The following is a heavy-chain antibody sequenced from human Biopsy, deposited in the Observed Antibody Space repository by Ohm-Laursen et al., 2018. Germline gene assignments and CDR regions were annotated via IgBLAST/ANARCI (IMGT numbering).Heavy chain of an antibody. CDR1: GGSFSDYG. V-gene: IGHV1-69*06. D-gene: IGHD4-17*01. CDR3: ATLTEDYGASPDS. CDR2: VIPISNTA. Sequence: SSVKVSCNASGGSFSDYGLSWVRQAPGRGLEWMGGVIPISNTANYAQNFQDRLTITADRSTNTAYMELNSLRSEDTAVYFCATLTEDYGASPDSWGQGTLVVVSS. J-gene: IGHJ4*02.